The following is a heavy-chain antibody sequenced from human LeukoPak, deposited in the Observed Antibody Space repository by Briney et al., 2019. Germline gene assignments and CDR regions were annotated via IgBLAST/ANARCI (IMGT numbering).Heavy chain of an antibody. D-gene: IGHD3-22*01. CDR3: ARARGVTMIVVAKFDY. J-gene: IGHJ4*02. CDR1: GYTFTGYY. V-gene: IGHV1-2*02. Sequence: ASVKVSCKASGYTFTGYYMHWVRQAPGQGLEWMGWINPNSGGTNYAQKFQGRVTMTRDTAISTAYMELSRLRSDDTAVYYCARARGVTMIVVAKFDYWGQGTLVTVSS. CDR2: INPNSGGT.